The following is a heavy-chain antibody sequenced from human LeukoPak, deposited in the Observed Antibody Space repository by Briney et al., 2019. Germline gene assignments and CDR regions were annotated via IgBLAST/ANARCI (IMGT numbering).Heavy chain of an antibody. Sequence: GGSLRLSCAASGFTFSSYGMHWVRQAPGNRLEWVAFIRYDGSNIYYADSVKGRFTISRDNSKNTLYLQMNSLRAEDTAVYYCAKTAGIAAAADFDYWGQGTLATVSS. CDR3: AKTAGIAAAADFDY. V-gene: IGHV3-30*02. CDR1: GFTFSSYG. CDR2: IRYDGSNI. D-gene: IGHD6-13*01. J-gene: IGHJ4*02.